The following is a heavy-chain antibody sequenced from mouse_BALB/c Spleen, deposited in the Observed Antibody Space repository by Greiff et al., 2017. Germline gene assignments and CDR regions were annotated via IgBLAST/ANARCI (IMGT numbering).Heavy chain of an antibody. Sequence: VQLQESGAELVKPGASVKLSCKASGYTFTSYYMYWVKQRPGQGLEWIGEINPSNGGTNFNEKFKSKATLTVDKSSSTAYMQLSSLTSEDSAVYYCARDYGSGDYYFDYWGQGTTLTVSS. V-gene: IGHV1S81*02. CDR1: GYTFTSYY. D-gene: IGHD1-1*01. CDR2: INPSNGGT. J-gene: IGHJ2*01. CDR3: ARDYGSGDYYFDY.